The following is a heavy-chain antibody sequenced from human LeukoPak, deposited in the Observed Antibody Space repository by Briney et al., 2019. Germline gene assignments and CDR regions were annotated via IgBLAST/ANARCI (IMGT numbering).Heavy chain of an antibody. CDR2: INCITGDT. Sequence: WASVRVSCKASGYTFTDYYIHWVRQAPRQGLEWMGRINCITGDTRSAQKFQGRVTMTRDTSISTAYMQLSSLRSDDTAVYYCAREIAATGAAVDYGGQGILVTVSS. CDR3: AREIAATGAAVDY. D-gene: IGHD6-13*01. V-gene: IGHV1-2*06. CDR1: GYTFTDYY. J-gene: IGHJ4*02.